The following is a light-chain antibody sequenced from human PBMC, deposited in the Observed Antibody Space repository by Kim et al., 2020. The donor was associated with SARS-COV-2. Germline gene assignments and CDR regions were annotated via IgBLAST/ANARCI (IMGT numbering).Light chain of an antibody. CDR2: AAS. V-gene: IGKV1-8*01. CDR1: QGISSY. CDR3: QQYYSYPLT. J-gene: IGKJ4*01. Sequence: AIRITQSPSSLSASTGDRVTITCRASQGISSYLAWYQQKPGKAPKLLIYAASTLQSGVPSRFSGSGSGTDFTLTISCLQSEDFATYYCQQYYSYPLTFGGGTKVHIK.